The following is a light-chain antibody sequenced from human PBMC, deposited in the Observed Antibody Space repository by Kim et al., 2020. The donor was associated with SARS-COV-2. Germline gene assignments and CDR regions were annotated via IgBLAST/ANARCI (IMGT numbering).Light chain of an antibody. CDR1: QSIGIS. Sequence: PGEGAVLPCRPSQSIGISLVWYQHKLGQAPRPLIYDAAISAAGIPDRFSGVGSGTDFTLTISSLEPEDFAVYYCQQRNNWPPAVTFGGGTKVDIK. CDR3: QQRNNWPPAVT. CDR2: DAA. J-gene: IGKJ4*01. V-gene: IGKV3-11*01.